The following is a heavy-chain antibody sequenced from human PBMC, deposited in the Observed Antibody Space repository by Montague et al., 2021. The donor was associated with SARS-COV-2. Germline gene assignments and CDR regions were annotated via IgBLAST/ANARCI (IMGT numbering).Heavy chain of an antibody. CDR3: ARIFDSSWPTFDY. D-gene: IGHD6-13*01. CDR2: IDWDDDK. Sequence: PALVKPTQTLTLTCTFSGFSLSTSGMCVSWIRQPPGKAREWLALIDWDDDKYYSTSLKTRLTVSKDTSKNQVVLTMTNMDPVDTATYYCARIFDSSWPTFDYWGQGTLVTVSS. CDR1: GFSLSTSGMC. J-gene: IGHJ4*02. V-gene: IGHV2-70*01.